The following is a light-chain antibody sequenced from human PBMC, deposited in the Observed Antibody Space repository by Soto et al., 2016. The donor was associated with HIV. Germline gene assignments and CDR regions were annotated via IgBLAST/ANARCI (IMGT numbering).Light chain of an antibody. CDR3: QQSYSTPLT. CDR1: QSISSY. CDR2: VAS. J-gene: IGKJ4*01. V-gene: IGKV1-39*01. Sequence: DIQMTQSPSSLSASVGDRVTLTCRASQSISSYLNWYQQKPGKAPKFLIYVASSLQSGVPSRFSGSGSGTDFTLTISSLQPEDFATYYCQQSYSTPLTFGGGTKVEIK.